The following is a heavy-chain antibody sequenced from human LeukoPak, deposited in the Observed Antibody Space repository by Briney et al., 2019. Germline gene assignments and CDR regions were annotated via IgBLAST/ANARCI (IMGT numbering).Heavy chain of an antibody. CDR1: GFTFGDYL. D-gene: IGHD6-19*01. CDR3: SRGSGWLSVY. V-gene: IGHV3-49*03. CDR2: ISGGTT. J-gene: IGHJ4*02. Sequence: GRSLRLSCTASGFTFGDYLMSWFRRAPGKGLEWIGFISGGTTEYAASVKGRFTISRDDSTSIAYLQMNSLTTEDTAVYYCSRGSGWLSVYWGQGTLVTVSS.